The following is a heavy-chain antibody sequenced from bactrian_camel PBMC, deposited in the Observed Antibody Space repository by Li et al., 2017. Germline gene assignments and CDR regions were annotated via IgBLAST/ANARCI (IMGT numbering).Heavy chain of an antibody. CDR3: AAEPLVCYGGTWSEGAAY. CDR1: GYIYSSYC. V-gene: IGHV3S26*01. CDR2: IDVDGST. D-gene: IGHD5*01. Sequence: VQLVESGGGSVQAGGSLRLSCKASGYIYSSYCEGWFRQAPGKEREGVAAIDVDGSTSYADSVKGRFTISQDSAKNILYLQMNSLKPEDTAMYYCAAEPLVCYGGTWSEGAAYWGQGTQVTVS. J-gene: IGHJ4*01.